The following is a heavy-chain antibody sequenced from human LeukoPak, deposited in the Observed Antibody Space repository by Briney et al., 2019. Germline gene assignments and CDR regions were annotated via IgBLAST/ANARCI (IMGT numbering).Heavy chain of an antibody. CDR1: GFTFINYA. CDR2: ISKGVKNK. J-gene: IGHJ4*02. V-gene: IGHV3-30*09. D-gene: IGHD3-10*01. CDR3: ATDYEYGSGSYYNRFDF. Sequence: GGSLRLSCAASGFTFINYAVHWVRQAPGKGLEWVAVISKGVKNKDYADSVKGRFAISRDDSKNILYLQMNSLGAEDTAVYYCATDYEYGSGSYYNRFDFWGQGTLVTVSS.